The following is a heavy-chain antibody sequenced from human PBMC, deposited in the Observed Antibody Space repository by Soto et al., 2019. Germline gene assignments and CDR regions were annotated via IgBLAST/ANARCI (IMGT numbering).Heavy chain of an antibody. D-gene: IGHD1-1*01. CDR3: ARANESMKRELFDY. CDR1: GYTFTGYY. CDR2: INPNSGGT. J-gene: IGHJ4*02. Sequence: ASVKVSCKASGYTFTGYYMHWVRQAPGQGLEWMGWINPNSGGTNYAQKFQGWVTMTRDTSISTAYMELSRLRSDDTAVYYCARANESMKRELFDYWGQGTLVTVSS. V-gene: IGHV1-2*04.